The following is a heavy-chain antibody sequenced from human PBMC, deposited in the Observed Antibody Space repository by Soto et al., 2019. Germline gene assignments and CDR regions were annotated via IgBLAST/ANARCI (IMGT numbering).Heavy chain of an antibody. V-gene: IGHV4-59*01. D-gene: IGHD3-10*01. CDR1: GDSISYYY. CDR3: VSYDRQSGRYALDY. CDR2: VYYDGST. Sequence: SETLSLTCTVSGDSISYYYWSWIRQPPGKGLEWIGYVYYDGSTNYNHSLESRVTMSIDTSKNQFSLKLSSVIAADTAVYYCVSYDRQSGRYALDYWGQGTLVTVSS. J-gene: IGHJ4*02.